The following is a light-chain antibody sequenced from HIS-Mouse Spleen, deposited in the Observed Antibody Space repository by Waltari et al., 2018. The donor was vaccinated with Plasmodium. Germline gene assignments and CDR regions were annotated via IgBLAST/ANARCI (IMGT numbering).Light chain of an antibody. CDR3: QVWDSSSDHPV. J-gene: IGLJ2*01. Sequence: SYVLTQPPSVSVAPGKTARITCGGTHIGSKSVHWYQQKPGPAPVLVVYDDSDRPSGIPERFSGSNSGNTATLTISRVEAGDEADYYCQVWDSSSDHPVFGGGTKLTVL. CDR1: HIGSKS. V-gene: IGLV3-21*03. CDR2: DDS.